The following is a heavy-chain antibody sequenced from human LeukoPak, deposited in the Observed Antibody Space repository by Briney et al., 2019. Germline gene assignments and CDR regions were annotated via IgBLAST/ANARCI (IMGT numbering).Heavy chain of an antibody. J-gene: IGHJ3*02. Sequence: GGSLRPSCAASGFTVSSNYMSWVRQAPGKGLEWDSVIYSGGSTYYADSVKGRFTISRDNSENTRYLQMNNLRAEDTAVYYCARGSEPIAAFDIWGQGTMVTVSS. D-gene: IGHD2-21*01. CDR3: ARGSEPIAAFDI. CDR1: GFTVSSNY. CDR2: IYSGGST. V-gene: IGHV3-53*01.